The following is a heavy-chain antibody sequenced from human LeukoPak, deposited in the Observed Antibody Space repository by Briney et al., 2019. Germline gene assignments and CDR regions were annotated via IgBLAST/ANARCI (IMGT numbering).Heavy chain of an antibody. CDR2: IYSGGST. J-gene: IGHJ4*02. Sequence: GGSLRLSCAVSGFTVSSNYMSWVRQAPGKGLEWVSVIYSGGSTYYADSVRGSFTISRDNSKNTLYLQMNSLRAEDTAVYYCARPPDFDYWGQGTLVTVSS. CDR1: GFTVSSNY. V-gene: IGHV3-66*01. CDR3: ARPPDFDY.